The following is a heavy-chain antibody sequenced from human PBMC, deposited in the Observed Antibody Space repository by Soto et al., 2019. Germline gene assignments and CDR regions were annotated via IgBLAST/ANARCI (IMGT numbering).Heavy chain of an antibody. Sequence: PGGSLRLSCAASGFSFNNYWMSWVRQAPGKGLEWVANIKEDGSEKYFVDSVKGRFTISRDNSKNSLYLQMNNLRADDTAVYYCARGAGDNCGQG. CDR3: ARGAGDN. V-gene: IGHV3-7*03. J-gene: IGHJ4*02. CDR2: IKEDGSEK. CDR1: GFSFNNYW.